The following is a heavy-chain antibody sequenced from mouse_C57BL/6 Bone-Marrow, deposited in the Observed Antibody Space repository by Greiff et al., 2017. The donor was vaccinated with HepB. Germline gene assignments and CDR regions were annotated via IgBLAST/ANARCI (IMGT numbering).Heavy chain of an antibody. J-gene: IGHJ2*01. D-gene: IGHD1-1*01. V-gene: IGHV5-6*01. CDR1: GFTFSSYG. CDR2: ISSGGSYT. CDR3: ARLNYYGSSSFDY. Sequence: EVHLVESGGDLVKPGGSLKLSCAASGFTFSSYGMSWVRQTPDKRLEWVATISSGGSYTYYPDSVKGRFTISRDNAKNTLYLQMSSLKSEDTAMYYCARLNYYGSSSFDYWGQGTTLTVSS.